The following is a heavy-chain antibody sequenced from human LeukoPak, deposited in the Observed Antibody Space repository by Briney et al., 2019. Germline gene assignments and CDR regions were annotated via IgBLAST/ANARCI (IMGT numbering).Heavy chain of an antibody. J-gene: IGHJ4*02. Sequence: GGSLRVSFVVSGFTFSKNEMHWVRQAPREGVEGVAFISYDGSRIFYADSVKGRFTISRDNSKNTLYLQMNSLRTEDTALYYCAKDATGTYSGMDYWGQGTLVSVSS. D-gene: IGHD1-1*01. CDR2: ISYDGSRI. CDR1: GFTFSKNE. CDR3: AKDATGTYSGMDY. V-gene: IGHV3-30-3*01.